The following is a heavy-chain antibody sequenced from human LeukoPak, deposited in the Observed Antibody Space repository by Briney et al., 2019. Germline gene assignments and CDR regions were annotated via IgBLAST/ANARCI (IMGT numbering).Heavy chain of an antibody. CDR2: IYYSGST. CDR1: GGSISSSSYY. Sequence: SETLSLTCTVSGGSISSSSYYWGWIRQPPGKGLEWIGSIYYSGSTYYNPSLKSRVTISVDTSKNQFSLKLSSVTAADTAVYYCARQMLEYYFDYWGQGTLVTVSS. D-gene: IGHD2-8*01. V-gene: IGHV4-39*01. CDR3: ARQMLEYYFDY. J-gene: IGHJ4*02.